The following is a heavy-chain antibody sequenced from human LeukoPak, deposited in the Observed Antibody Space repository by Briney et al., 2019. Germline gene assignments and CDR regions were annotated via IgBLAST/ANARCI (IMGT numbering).Heavy chain of an antibody. V-gene: IGHV3-64*01. Sequence: PGGSLRLSRAASGFTFSSYVMHWVRQAPGKGLEYVSAISSNGASTYYANSVKGRFTISRDNSKNTLYLQMGSLRAEDMAVYYCARGTDYGSSIDYWGQGTLVTVSS. CDR3: ARGTDYGSSIDY. J-gene: IGHJ4*02. CDR2: ISSNGAST. CDR1: GFTFSSYV. D-gene: IGHD3-22*01.